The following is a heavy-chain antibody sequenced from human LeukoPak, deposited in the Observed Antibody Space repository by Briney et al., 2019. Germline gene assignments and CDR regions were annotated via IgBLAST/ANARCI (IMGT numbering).Heavy chain of an antibody. Sequence: TLSLTCTVSGDSISSGGYYWTWIRQHPGKGLEWIGNIFTSGNTYYNPSLKGRVFTSVDTSKSQFSLRLTSVTAADTAVYYCARATLQGDPFDFWGQGIQVTVSS. V-gene: IGHV4-31*03. CDR1: GDSISSGGYY. CDR3: ARATLQGDPFDF. D-gene: IGHD2-21*02. J-gene: IGHJ4*02. CDR2: IFTSGNT.